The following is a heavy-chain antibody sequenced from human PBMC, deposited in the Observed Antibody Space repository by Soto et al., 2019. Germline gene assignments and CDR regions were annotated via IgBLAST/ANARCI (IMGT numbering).Heavy chain of an antibody. CDR2: LSGGGDKT. J-gene: IGHJ2*01. CDR1: GFTFINYA. V-gene: IGHV3-23*01. CDR3: ARQVFGSTSRPDWWYFDL. D-gene: IGHD3-3*01. Sequence: EVQLLESGGGLVQPGGSLRLSCVGSGFTFINYAMNWVRQTPGKGLEWVSTLSGGGDKTFDADTVKGRFTISRDNSKNAVKLPMNSLRADDTAVYYCARQVFGSTSRPDWWYFDLWGRGTLVTVSS.